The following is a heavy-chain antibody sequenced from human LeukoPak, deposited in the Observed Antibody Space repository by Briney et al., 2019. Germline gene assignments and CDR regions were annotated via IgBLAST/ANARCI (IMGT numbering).Heavy chain of an antibody. J-gene: IGHJ6*03. CDR1: GGSISSYY. CDR2: IYTSGST. CDR3: ARDYVVPAAMSFEANHYMDV. Sequence: SETLSLTCTVSGGSISSYYWSWIRQPAGKGLEWIGRIYTSGSTNYNPSLKSRVTISVDTSKNQFSLKLSSVTAADTAVYYCARDYVVPAAMSFEANHYMDVWGKGTTVTVSS. V-gene: IGHV4-4*07. D-gene: IGHD2-2*01.